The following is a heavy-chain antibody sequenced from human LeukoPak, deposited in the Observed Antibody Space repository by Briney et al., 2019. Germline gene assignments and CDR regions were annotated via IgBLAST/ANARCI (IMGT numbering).Heavy chain of an antibody. CDR2: INHSGKT. CDR3: ARVAATGWGAAMTTFYFDS. J-gene: IGHJ4*02. CDR1: GASFSGYY. D-gene: IGHD4-11*01. Sequence: SETLSLTCAVYGASFSGYYWSWIRQPPGKGLEWIGEINHSGKTKDNPSLKSRVTMSVDTSKNQISLLLSSVTAADTAVYYCARVAATGWGAAMTTFYFDSWGQGTLVTVSP. V-gene: IGHV4-34*01.